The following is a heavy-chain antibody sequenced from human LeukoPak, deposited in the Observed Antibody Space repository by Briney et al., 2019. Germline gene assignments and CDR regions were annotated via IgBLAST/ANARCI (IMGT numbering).Heavy chain of an antibody. V-gene: IGHV4-61*01. CDR1: GGSVSSGSYY. CDR3: ARITGGSGWYYFDY. J-gene: IGHJ4*02. Sequence: SETLSLTCTVSGGSVSSGSYYWSWIRQPPGKGLEWIGYIYYSGSTNYNPSLKSRVTISVDTSKNQFSLKLSSVTAADTAVYYCARITGGSGWYYFDYWGQGTLVTVSS. D-gene: IGHD6-19*01. CDR2: IYYSGST.